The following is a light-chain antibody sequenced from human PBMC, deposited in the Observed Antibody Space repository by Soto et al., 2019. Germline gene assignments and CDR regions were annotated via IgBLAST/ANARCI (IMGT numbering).Light chain of an antibody. CDR1: QSVLYSSNNKNY. J-gene: IGKJ5*01. V-gene: IGKV4-1*01. CDR2: WAS. CDR3: QQYYSTPPIT. Sequence: EIVMTQSPDSLAVSLGESATINCKASQSVLYSSNNKNYLAWYQQKPGQPPKLLIYWASTRESGVPDRFSGSGSGTDFTLTISSLQAEDVAVYDCQQYYSTPPITFGQGTRLEIK.